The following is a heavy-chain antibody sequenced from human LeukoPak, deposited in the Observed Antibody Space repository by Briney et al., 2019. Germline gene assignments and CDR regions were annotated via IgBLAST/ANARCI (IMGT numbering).Heavy chain of an antibody. CDR3: ARVHGSGSLT. D-gene: IGHD3-10*01. Sequence: SETLSLTCTVSGGSISSYYWSWIRQPPGKGLEWIGYIYYSGSTNYNPSLKSRVVISVDTSKNQFSLKLSSVTAADTAVYYCARVHGSGSLTLGQGTLVTVSS. J-gene: IGHJ5*02. CDR1: GGSISSYY. CDR2: IYYSGST. V-gene: IGHV4-59*01.